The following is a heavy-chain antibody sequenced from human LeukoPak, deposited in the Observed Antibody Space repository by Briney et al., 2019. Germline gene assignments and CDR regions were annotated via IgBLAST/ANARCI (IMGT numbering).Heavy chain of an antibody. V-gene: IGHV4-28*01. CDR1: GYSISSGDW. D-gene: IGHD3-22*01. CDR3: ARLSGYSSGHYYSDY. CDR2: IYSGGNT. Sequence: ASETLSLTCAVSGYSISSGDWWGWIRQPPGKGLEWIGYIYSGGNTHYNPSLKSRVTISVDTSKNQFSLKLSSVTAADTAVYYCARLSGYSSGHYYSDYWGQGTLVTVSS. J-gene: IGHJ4*02.